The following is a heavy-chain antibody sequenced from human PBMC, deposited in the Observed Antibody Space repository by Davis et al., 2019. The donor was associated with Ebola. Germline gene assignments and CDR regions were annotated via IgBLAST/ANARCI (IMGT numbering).Heavy chain of an antibody. V-gene: IGHV1-2*06. Sequence: ASVKVSCKASGYTFTGYYMHWVRQAPGQGLEWMGRINPNSGGTNYAQRFQDRVTMTEDTSTDTAYMELSSIRSEGTAIYYCAAGGIGGGFDIWGQGTMVTVSS. CDR3: AAGGIGGGFDI. CDR2: INPNSGGT. J-gene: IGHJ3*02. D-gene: IGHD2-15*01. CDR1: GYTFTGYY.